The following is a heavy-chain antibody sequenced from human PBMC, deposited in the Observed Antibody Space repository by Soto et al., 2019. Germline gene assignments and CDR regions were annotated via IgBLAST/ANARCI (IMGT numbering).Heavy chain of an antibody. CDR1: GFSFSNVW. CDR2: IRSKSVGGTT. CDR3: TTYSTQTFCDGSPCYSVQTNIHDS. Sequence: EVQLVESGGGLAKAGGSLTLSCAASGFSFSNVWMSWVRQAPGKGLEWVGHIRSKSVGGTTDYTAHVKGRFTISRNDSKDTLYQQMGSLKTEEAAVYYCTTYSTQTFCDGSPCYSVQTNIHDSWGQGILVTVSS. V-gene: IGHV3-15*01. D-gene: IGHD2-15*01. J-gene: IGHJ4*02.